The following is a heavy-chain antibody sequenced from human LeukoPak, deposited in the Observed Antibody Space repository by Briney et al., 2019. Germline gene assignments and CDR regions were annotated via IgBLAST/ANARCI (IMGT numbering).Heavy chain of an antibody. CDR2: IYSGGST. CDR3: ARSRAPTADPDGFDI. D-gene: IGHD1-14*01. CDR1: GFTFSSYV. Sequence: GGSLRLSCAASGFTFSSYVMSWVRQAPGKGLEWVSVIYSGGSTYYADSVKGRFTISRDNSKNSLYLQMNSLRPEDTAVYFCARSRAPTADPDGFDIWGQGTLVTVSS. V-gene: IGHV3-66*02. J-gene: IGHJ3*02.